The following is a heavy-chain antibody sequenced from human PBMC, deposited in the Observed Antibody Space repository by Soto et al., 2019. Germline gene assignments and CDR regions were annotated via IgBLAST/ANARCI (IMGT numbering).Heavy chain of an antibody. D-gene: IGHD3-22*01. Sequence: SETLSLTCTVSGGSTSGHYWSWIRQPPGKELEWIGYIYSSGSPHHNPSLKSRVIISEDRSKNQIYLKLNSVTAADTALYYCAREYYYDSSGIGFDPWGPGTLVTVSS. CDR3: AREYYYDSSGIGFDP. V-gene: IGHV4-59*11. CDR1: GGSTSGHY. CDR2: IYSSGSP. J-gene: IGHJ5*02.